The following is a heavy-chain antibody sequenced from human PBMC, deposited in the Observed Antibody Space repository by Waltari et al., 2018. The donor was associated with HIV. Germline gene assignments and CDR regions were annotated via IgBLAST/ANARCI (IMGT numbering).Heavy chain of an antibody. D-gene: IGHD3-22*01. Sequence: QVQLQESGPGLVKPSETLSLTCTVSGGSISSYYWSWIRQPPGKGLEWIGYIYYSGSTNYNPSLKSRVTISVDTSKNQFSLKLSSVTAADTAVYYCASLDYYDSSGSTLTPWGQGTLVTVSS. CDR2: IYYSGST. CDR3: ASLDYYDSSGSTLTP. V-gene: IGHV4-59*01. CDR1: GGSISSYY. J-gene: IGHJ5*02.